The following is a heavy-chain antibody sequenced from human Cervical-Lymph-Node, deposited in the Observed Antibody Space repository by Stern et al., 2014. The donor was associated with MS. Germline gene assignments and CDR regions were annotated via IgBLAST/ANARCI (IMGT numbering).Heavy chain of an antibody. D-gene: IGHD2-2*01. CDR2: ISYDGSNK. V-gene: IGHV3-30*18. Sequence: VQLVESGGGVVQPGRSLRLSCAASGFTFSSYGMHWVRPAPGKGLEWVSGISYDGSNKYYADSVTGRLTIPRDTSNHTMYMEMNCMTAEDTAVYYCAKPKAPIVVVPASPGDYWGQGTLVTVSS. CDR3: AKPKAPIVVVPASPGDY. J-gene: IGHJ4*01. CDR1: GFTFSSYG.